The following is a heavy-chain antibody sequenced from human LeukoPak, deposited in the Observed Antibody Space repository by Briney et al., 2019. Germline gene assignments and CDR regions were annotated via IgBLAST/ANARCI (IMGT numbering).Heavy chain of an antibody. J-gene: IGHJ4*02. Sequence: GGSPRLSCAASGFTFSSYAMSWVRQAPGKGLEWVSAISGNGGRTYSADSVQGRFTISRDNSKNTVYLQMDNLRAEDSAMYYCAKAHSISWPYAFDSWGQGTLVTVSS. V-gene: IGHV3-23*01. CDR3: AKAHSISWPYAFDS. D-gene: IGHD6-13*01. CDR2: ISGNGGRT. CDR1: GFTFSSYA.